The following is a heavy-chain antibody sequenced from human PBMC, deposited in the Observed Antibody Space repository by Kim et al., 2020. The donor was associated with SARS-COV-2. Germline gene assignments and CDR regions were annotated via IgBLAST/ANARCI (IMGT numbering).Heavy chain of an antibody. D-gene: IGHD6-13*01. V-gene: IGHV1-69*01. CDR2: TA. J-gene: IGHJ4*02. Sequence: TATYAQKFQGRVTITADESTSTAYMELSSLRSEDTAVYYCAREVHSWGDYWGQGTLVTVSS. CDR3: AREVHSWGDY.